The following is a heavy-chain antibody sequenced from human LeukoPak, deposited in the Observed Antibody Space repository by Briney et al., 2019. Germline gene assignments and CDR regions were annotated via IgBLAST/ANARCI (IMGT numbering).Heavy chain of an antibody. Sequence: GGSLRLSCAASGFTFSSYAMHWVRQAPGKGLEWVAVISYDGSNKYYADSVKGRFTISRDNSKNTLHLQMNSLRAEDTAVYYCARIGSLHPEDDYWGQGTLVTVSS. J-gene: IGHJ4*02. D-gene: IGHD1-14*01. CDR1: GFTFSSYA. CDR2: ISYDGSNK. CDR3: ARIGSLHPEDDY. V-gene: IGHV3-30-3*01.